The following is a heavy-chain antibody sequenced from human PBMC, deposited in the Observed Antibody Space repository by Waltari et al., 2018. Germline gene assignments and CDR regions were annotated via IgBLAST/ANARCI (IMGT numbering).Heavy chain of an antibody. J-gene: IGHJ4*02. CDR2: ISGSGGST. D-gene: IGHD4-4*01. Sequence: EVQLLESGGGLVQPGGSLRLSCAASGFTFSSYAMSWVRQAPGKGLEWVSAISGSGGSTYYAGSGKGRFTISRDNSKNTLYLQMNSLRAEDTAVYYCAKDGGGATETDYWGQGTLVTVSS. CDR3: AKDGGGATETDY. V-gene: IGHV3-23*01. CDR1: GFTFSSYA.